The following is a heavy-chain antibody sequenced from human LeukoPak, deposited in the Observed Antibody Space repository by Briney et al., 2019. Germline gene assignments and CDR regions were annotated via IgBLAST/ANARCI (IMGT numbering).Heavy chain of an antibody. V-gene: IGHV3-30-3*01. CDR2: ISYDGSNK. D-gene: IGHD4-17*01. Sequence: HTGGSLRLSCAASGFTFSSYAMHWVRQAPGKGLEWVAVISYDGSNKYYADSVKGRFTISRDNAKNSLYLQMNSLRDEDTAVYYCARDRGHGDYLFDYWGQGTLVTVSS. CDR3: ARDRGHGDYLFDY. J-gene: IGHJ4*02. CDR1: GFTFSSYA.